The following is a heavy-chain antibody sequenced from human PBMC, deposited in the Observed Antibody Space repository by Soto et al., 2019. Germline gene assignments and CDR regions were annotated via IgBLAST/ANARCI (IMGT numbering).Heavy chain of an antibody. CDR1: GYTFTNYE. CDR3: ARGFQIFGVVKKIDP. V-gene: IGHV1-8*01. D-gene: IGHD3-3*01. Sequence: QVQLVQSEAEVKKPGASVTVSCQASGYTFTNYEINWVRQAPGQGLEWLGWISPSSGNTGYPQKFQGRLSMTRNNSMNTAYMELSSLTSDDTAVYYCARGFQIFGVVKKIDPWGQGTLVIVYS. CDR2: ISPSSGNT. J-gene: IGHJ5*02.